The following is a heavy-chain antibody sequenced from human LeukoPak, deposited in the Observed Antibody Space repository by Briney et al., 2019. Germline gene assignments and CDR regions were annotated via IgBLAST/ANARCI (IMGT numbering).Heavy chain of an antibody. CDR1: GFTFSSSW. D-gene: IGHD3-10*01. CDR2: IKQDGSDK. Sequence: GGSLRLSCAASGFTFSSSWMSWVRQAPGKGLEWVAHIKQDGSDKYYVDSVKGRFTISRDNAKNSLYLQLSSLRAEDTAVYYCARHSSGSYYTYWGQGTLVTVSS. V-gene: IGHV3-7*01. CDR3: ARHSSGSYYTY. J-gene: IGHJ4*02.